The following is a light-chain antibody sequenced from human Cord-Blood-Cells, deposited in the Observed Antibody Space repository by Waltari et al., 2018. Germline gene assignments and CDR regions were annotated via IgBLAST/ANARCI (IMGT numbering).Light chain of an antibody. CDR2: GAS. CDR1: QSVSSSY. J-gene: IGKJ2*01. V-gene: IGKV3-20*01. Sequence: IVLKQSPGTLSSSPGARATPSCRASQSVSSSYLAWYQQKPGQAPRLLIYGASSRATGIPDRFSGSGSGTDFTLTISRLEPEDFAVYYCQQYGSSPMYTFGQGTKLEIK. CDR3: QQYGSSPMYT.